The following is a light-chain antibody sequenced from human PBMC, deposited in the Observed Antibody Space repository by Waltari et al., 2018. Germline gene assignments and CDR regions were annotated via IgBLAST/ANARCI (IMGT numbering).Light chain of an antibody. CDR3: QQYGSSPLT. V-gene: IGKV3-20*01. J-gene: IGKJ1*01. Sequence: EIVLTQSPGTLSLSPGERATLSCRAIQSISSIYLAWYQQKPGQAPRLLIYGASSRATGIPDRFSGGGSGTDFTLTISRLEPEDFAVYYCQQYGSSPLTFGQGTKVEIK. CDR2: GAS. CDR1: QSISSIY.